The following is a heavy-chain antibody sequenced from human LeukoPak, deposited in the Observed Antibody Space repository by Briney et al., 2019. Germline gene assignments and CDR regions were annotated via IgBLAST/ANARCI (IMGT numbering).Heavy chain of an antibody. Sequence: GGSLRLSCAASGFTFSSYGMHWVRQAPGKGLEWVAFIRYDGSNKYYADSVKGRFTISRDNSKNTLYLQMNSLRAEDTAVYYCAKSGPYDFWSGSNPPLTDWWGQGTLVTVSS. D-gene: IGHD3-3*01. CDR1: GFTFSSYG. CDR2: IRYDGSNK. V-gene: IGHV3-30*02. CDR3: AKSGPYDFWSGSNPPLTDW. J-gene: IGHJ4*02.